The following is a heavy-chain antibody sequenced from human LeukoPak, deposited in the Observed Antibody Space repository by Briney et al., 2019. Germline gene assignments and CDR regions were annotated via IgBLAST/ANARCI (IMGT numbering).Heavy chain of an antibody. CDR2: ISYDGSNK. J-gene: IGHJ4*02. CDR3: AKDGWELRNCFVY. Sequence: GGSLRLTCAASGFTFSSYGMHWVRQAPGKGLEWVAVISYDGSNKYYADSVKGRFTISRDNSKNTLYLQMNSLRAEDTAVYYCAKDGWELRNCFVYWGQGTLVTVSS. V-gene: IGHV3-30*18. CDR1: GFTFSSYG. D-gene: IGHD1-26*01.